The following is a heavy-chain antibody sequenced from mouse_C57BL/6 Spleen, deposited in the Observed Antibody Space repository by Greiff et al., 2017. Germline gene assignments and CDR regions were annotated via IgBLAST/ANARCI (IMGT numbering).Heavy chain of an antibody. CDR3: ATAYYGNSIIGY. V-gene: IGHV1-19*01. CDR2: INPYNGGT. J-gene: IGHJ2*01. CDR1: GYTFTDYY. D-gene: IGHD2-10*01. Sequence: EVQLQQSGPVLVKPGASVKMSCKASGYTFTDYYMNWVKQSHGKSLEWIGVINPYNGGTSYNQKFKGKATLTVDKSSSTAYMELNSLTSEDSAVYYCATAYYGNSIIGYWGQGTTLTVSS.